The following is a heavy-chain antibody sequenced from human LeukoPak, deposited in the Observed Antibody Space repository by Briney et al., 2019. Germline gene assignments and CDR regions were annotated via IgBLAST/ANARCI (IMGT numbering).Heavy chain of an antibody. Sequence: SETLSLTCTVSGGSISSCYWSWIRQPPGKGLEWIGYTSSSGSTNYNPSLKSRVTISVDTSKNQFSLKLSSVTAADTAVYYCARVSTSGGLPRYYFDYWGQGTLVTVSS. J-gene: IGHJ4*02. CDR2: TSSSGST. CDR1: GGSISSCY. V-gene: IGHV4-59*01. D-gene: IGHD5-12*01. CDR3: ARVSTSGGLPRYYFDY.